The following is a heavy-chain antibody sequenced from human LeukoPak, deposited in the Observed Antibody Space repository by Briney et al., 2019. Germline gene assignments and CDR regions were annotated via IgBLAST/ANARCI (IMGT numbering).Heavy chain of an antibody. V-gene: IGHV4-34*01. Sequence: SETLSLTCAVYGGSFSGYYWSWIRQPPGKGLEWIGEINHSGSTNYNPSLKSRVTISVDTSKNQFSLKLSSVTAADTAVYYCARDHPGPIDPWGQGTLVTVSS. CDR2: INHSGST. CDR3: ARDHPGPIDP. D-gene: IGHD1-14*01. J-gene: IGHJ5*02. CDR1: GGSFSGYY.